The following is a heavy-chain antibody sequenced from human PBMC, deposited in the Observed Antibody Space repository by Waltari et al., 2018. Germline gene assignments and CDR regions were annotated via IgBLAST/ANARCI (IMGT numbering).Heavy chain of an antibody. Sequence: EVQLLESGGGLVQPGGSLRLSCAASGFTFSSYAMSWVRQAPGKGLAWVSAISGSGGSTYYADSVKGRFTISRDNSKNTLYLQMNSLRAEDTAVYYCAKGLGNGYYYDSSGYYPVDYWGQGTLVTVSS. V-gene: IGHV3-23*01. CDR3: AKGLGNGYYYDSSGYYPVDY. J-gene: IGHJ4*02. CDR1: GFTFSSYA. D-gene: IGHD3-22*01. CDR2: ISGSGGST.